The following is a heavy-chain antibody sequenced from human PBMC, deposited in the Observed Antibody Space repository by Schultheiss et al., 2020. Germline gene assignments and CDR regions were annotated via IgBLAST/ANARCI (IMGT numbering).Heavy chain of an antibody. V-gene: IGHV3-48*01. CDR1: GFTFSSYS. D-gene: IGHD1-26*01. CDR3: ATLYSGSYSPPY. Sequence: GSLRLSCAASGFTFSSYSMNWVRQAPGKGLEWVSIISGSGRTIYYADSVKGRFTISRDNSKNTLYLQMNSLRAEDTAVYYCATLYSGSYSPPYWGQGTLVTVSS. CDR2: ISGSGRTI. J-gene: IGHJ4*02.